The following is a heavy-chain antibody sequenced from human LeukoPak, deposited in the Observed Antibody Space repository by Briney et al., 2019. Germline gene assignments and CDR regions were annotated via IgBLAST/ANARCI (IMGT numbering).Heavy chain of an antibody. Sequence: GGSLRLSCAASGFTFSNYAMHWVRQAPGKGLEWVANIKQDGSEKYYVDSVKGRFTISRDNSKNTLYLQMNSLRAEDTAVYYCARRAGAYSHPYDYWGQGTLVTVSS. CDR2: IKQDGSEK. V-gene: IGHV3-7*03. CDR1: GFTFSNYA. J-gene: IGHJ4*02. CDR3: ARRAGAYSHPYDY. D-gene: IGHD4/OR15-4a*01.